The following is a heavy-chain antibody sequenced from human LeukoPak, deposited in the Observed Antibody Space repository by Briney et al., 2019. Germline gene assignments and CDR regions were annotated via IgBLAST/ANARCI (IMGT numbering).Heavy chain of an antibody. J-gene: IGHJ4*02. CDR3: ARSPRGSYLTYFDY. D-gene: IGHD3-16*02. Sequence: SETLSLTCAVYGGSFSGYYWSWIRQPPGKGLEWIGEINHSGSTNYNPSLKSRVTISVDTSKNQFSLKLSSVTAADTALYYCARSPRGSYLTYFDYWGQGTLVTVSS. CDR1: GGSFSGYY. V-gene: IGHV4-34*01. CDR2: INHSGST.